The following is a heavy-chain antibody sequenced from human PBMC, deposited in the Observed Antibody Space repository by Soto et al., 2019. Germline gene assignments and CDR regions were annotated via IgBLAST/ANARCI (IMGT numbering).Heavy chain of an antibody. CDR3: EKHSYYYDSSGYSLFDF. CDR2: IYYSGST. CDR1: GGAISSYC. J-gene: IGHJ4*02. D-gene: IGHD3-22*01. Sequence: PCETLSLTCTVSGGAISSYCWSWVRQPPGKGLEWVGYIYYSGSTNYNPSVKSRFTISGDTSKSQVSLQLSTLTAADTAVYYCEKHSYYYDSSGYSLFDFWGQGTLVTVSS. V-gene: IGHV4-59*01.